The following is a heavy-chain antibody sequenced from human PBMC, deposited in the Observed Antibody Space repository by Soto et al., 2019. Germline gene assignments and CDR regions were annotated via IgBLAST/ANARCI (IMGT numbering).Heavy chain of an antibody. V-gene: IGHV2-5*02. CDR3: AHSEPEFRYFDWLSHGDYFDY. CDR2: IYWDDDK. J-gene: IGHJ4*02. Sequence: QITLKESGPTLVKPTQPLTLTCTFSGFSLSTSGVGVGWIRQPPGKALEWLALIYWDDDKRYSPSLKSRLTITKDTSKNQVVLTMTNMDPVDTATYYCAHSEPEFRYFDWLSHGDYFDYWGQGTLVTVSS. CDR1: GFSLSTSGVG. D-gene: IGHD3-9*01.